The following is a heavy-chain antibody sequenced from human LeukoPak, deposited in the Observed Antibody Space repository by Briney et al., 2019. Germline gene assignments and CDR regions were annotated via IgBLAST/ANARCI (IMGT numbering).Heavy chain of an antibody. V-gene: IGHV3-21*01. J-gene: IGHJ3*02. CDR1: GFTFSSYS. CDR2: ISSSSSYR. CDR3: ARLGITTDAFDI. D-gene: IGHD3-16*01. Sequence: GGSLRLSCTTSGFTFSSYSMNWVRQAPGKGVEWVSYISSSSSYRYYADSVKGRFTISRDNAKNSLYLQMNSLRAEDTAVYYCARLGITTDAFDIWGQGTMVTVSS.